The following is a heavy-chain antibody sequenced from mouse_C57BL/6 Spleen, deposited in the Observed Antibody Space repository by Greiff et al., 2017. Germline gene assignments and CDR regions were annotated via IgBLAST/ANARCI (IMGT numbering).Heavy chain of an antibody. CDR1: GFTFSNYW. CDR2: IRLKSDNYAT. J-gene: IGHJ1*03. Sequence: EVKLEESGGGLVQPGGSMKLSCVASGFTFSNYWMNWVRQSPEKGLEWVAQIRLKSDNYATHYAESVKGRFTISRDDSQSSVYLQMNNLRAEDTGIYYCTGGGDGYPMDYWYFDVWGTGTTVTVSS. V-gene: IGHV6-3*01. D-gene: IGHD2-3*01. CDR3: TGGGDGYPMDYWYFDV.